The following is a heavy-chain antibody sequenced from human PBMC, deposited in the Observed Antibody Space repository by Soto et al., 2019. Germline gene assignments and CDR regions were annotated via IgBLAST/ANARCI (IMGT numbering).Heavy chain of an antibody. CDR2: IIPIFGTA. CDR1: GGTFSSYA. D-gene: IGHD2-2*01. CDR3: ATDSSSRLGYCTSTKCFDY. Sequence: SVKVSCKASGGTFSSYAISWVRQAPGQGLEWMGGIIPIFGTANYAQKFQGRVTITADESTSTAYMELSSLRSEDTAVYYCATDSSSRLGYCTSTKCFDYWGQGTLVTVSS. J-gene: IGHJ4*02. V-gene: IGHV1-69*13.